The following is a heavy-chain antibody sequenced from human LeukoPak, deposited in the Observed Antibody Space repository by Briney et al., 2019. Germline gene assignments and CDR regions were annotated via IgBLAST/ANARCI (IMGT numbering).Heavy chain of an antibody. J-gene: IGHJ4*02. CDR2: ISSSSSYI. CDR1: GFSFGSYS. Sequence: GGSLRLSCAASGFSFGSYSLNWVRQAPGKGLEWVSSISSSSSYIYYVDSVKGRFTISRDNAKNSLYLQMNSPRADDTAVYYCARVTYYYDSSGYYHFDQWGQGTLVAVSS. D-gene: IGHD3-22*01. CDR3: ARVTYYYDSSGYYHFDQ. V-gene: IGHV3-21*01.